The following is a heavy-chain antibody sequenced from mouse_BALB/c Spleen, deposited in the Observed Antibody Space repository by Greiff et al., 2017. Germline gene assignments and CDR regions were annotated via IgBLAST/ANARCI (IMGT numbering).Heavy chain of an antibody. CDR2: SRNKANDYTT. CDR1: GFTFSDFY. V-gene: IGHV7-1*02. CDR3: ARDGGYDYFDY. Sequence: EVKVVESGGGLVQPGGSLRLSCATSGFTFSDFYMEWVRQPPGKRLEWIAASRNKANDYTTEYSASVKGRFIVSRDTSQSILYLQMNALRAEDTAIYYCARDGGYDYFDYWGQGTTLTVSS. D-gene: IGHD1-2*01. J-gene: IGHJ2*01.